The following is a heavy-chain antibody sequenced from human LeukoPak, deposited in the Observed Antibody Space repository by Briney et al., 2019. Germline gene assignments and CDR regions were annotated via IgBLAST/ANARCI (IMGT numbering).Heavy chain of an antibody. CDR3: AKAVPYYDFWSGYSGGWFDP. V-gene: IGHV3-23*01. J-gene: IGHJ5*02. Sequence: GASLRLSCAASGFTFSSYAMSWVRQAPGKGLEWVSAISGSGGSTYYADSVKGRFTISRDNSKNTLYLQMNSLRAEDTAVYYCAKAVPYYDFWSGYSGGWFDPWGQGTLVTASS. CDR2: ISGSGGST. D-gene: IGHD3-3*01. CDR1: GFTFSSYA.